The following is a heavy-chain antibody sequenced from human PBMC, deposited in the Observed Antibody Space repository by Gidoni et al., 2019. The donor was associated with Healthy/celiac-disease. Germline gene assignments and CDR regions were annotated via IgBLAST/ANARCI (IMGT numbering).Heavy chain of an antibody. CDR2: ISSSSSTI. CDR3: ARDAAFLNKTTSQRRLRRYFDL. Sequence: EVQLVESGGGLVQPGGSLRLSCAASGFTFSSYSMNWVRQAPGKGLEWVSYISSSSSTIYYADSVKGRFTISRDNAKNSLYLQMNSLRAEDTAVYYCARDAAFLNKTTSQRRLRRYFDLWGRGTLVTVSS. J-gene: IGHJ2*01. D-gene: IGHD4-17*01. CDR1: GFTFSSYS. V-gene: IGHV3-48*01.